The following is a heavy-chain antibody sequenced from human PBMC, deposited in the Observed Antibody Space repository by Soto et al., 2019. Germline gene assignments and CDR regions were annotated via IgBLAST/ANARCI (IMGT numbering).Heavy chain of an antibody. J-gene: IGHJ4*02. CDR3: ASLQYADGEARYYFDY. D-gene: IGHD4-4*01. CDR1: GFTFSSYS. V-gene: IGHV3-48*02. CDR2: ISSSSSTI. Sequence: EVQLVESGGGLVQPGGSLRLSCAASGFTFSSYSMNWVRQAPGKGLEWVSYISSSSSTIYYADSVKGRFTISRDNAKNSRYLQMNSLRDEDTSVSYCASLQYADGEARYYFDYWGQGTLVTVSS.